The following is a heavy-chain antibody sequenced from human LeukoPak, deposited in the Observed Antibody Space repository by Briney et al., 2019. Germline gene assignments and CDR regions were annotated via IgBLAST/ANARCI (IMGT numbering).Heavy chain of an antibody. J-gene: IGHJ5*02. D-gene: IGHD4-17*01. CDR1: GVSIGSDY. CDR2: IYYSGSS. V-gene: IGHV4-59*08. Sequence: PSETLSLTCTVSGVSIGSDYWSWIRLPPGKGLEWIGYIYYSGSSNYNPPLKSRVTMSVDTSKNQFSLKLTSVTAADTAVYYCARRLRQNLFDPWGQGTLVTVSS. CDR3: ARRLRQNLFDP.